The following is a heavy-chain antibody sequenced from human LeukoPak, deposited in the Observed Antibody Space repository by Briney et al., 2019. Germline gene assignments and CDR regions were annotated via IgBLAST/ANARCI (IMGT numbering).Heavy chain of an antibody. V-gene: IGHV1-69*13. CDR3: ARTKYYYDSSGPPIGY. D-gene: IGHD3-22*01. J-gene: IGHJ4*02. CDR1: EGTFSSYA. Sequence: SVKVSCKASEGTFSSYAISWVRQAPGQGLEWMGGIIPIFGTANYAQKFQGRVTITADESTSTAYMELSSLRFEDTAVYYCARTKYYYDSSGPPIGYWGQGTLVTVSS. CDR2: IIPIFGTA.